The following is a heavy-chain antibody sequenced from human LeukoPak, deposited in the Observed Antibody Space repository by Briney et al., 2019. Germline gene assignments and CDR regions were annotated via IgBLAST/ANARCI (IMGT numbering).Heavy chain of an antibody. CDR1: GYTFIDYY. Sequence: ASVKVSCKASGYTFIDYYMHWVRQAPGQGLEWMGWINPNSGGTNYAQKFQGRVTMTRDTSISTAYMELSRLRSDDTAVYSWANATFDSWGQGTLVTVSS. J-gene: IGHJ4*02. CDR3: ANATFDS. CDR2: INPNSGGT. V-gene: IGHV1-2*02.